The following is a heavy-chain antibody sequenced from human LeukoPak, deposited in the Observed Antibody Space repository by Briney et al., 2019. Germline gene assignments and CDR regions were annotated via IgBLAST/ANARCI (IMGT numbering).Heavy chain of an antibody. CDR2: IIPILGIA. J-gene: IGHJ4*02. CDR1: GGTFSSYA. V-gene: IGHV1-69*04. D-gene: IGHD2-2*01. CDR3: ARIRGVGYCSSTSCDASDY. Sequence: GASVKASCKASGGTFSSYAISWVRQAPGQGLEWMGRIIPILGIANYAQKFQGRVTITADKSTSTAYMELSSLRSEDTAVYYCARIRGVGYCSSTSCDASDYWGQGTLVTVSS.